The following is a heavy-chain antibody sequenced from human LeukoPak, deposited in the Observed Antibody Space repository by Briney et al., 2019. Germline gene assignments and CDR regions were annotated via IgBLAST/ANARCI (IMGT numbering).Heavy chain of an antibody. Sequence: GGSLRLSCAASGFTVSSYYMSWVRQAPGKGLDWVSVIDIGASTYYADSVKGRLTISRDNSKNTLYLQMDSLRAEDTAVYYCASRRDGYNSNSWGQGTQVTVSS. J-gene: IGHJ4*02. CDR1: GFTVSSYY. D-gene: IGHD5-24*01. V-gene: IGHV3-53*01. CDR2: IDIGAST. CDR3: ASRRDGYNSNS.